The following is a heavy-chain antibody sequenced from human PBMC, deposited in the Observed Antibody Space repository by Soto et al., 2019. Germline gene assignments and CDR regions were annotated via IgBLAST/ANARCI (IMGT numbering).Heavy chain of an antibody. J-gene: IGHJ4*02. CDR2: ISGSGGST. V-gene: IGHV3-23*01. D-gene: IGHD3-3*02. CDR1: GFTFSSYA. Sequence: EVQLLESGGGLVQPGGSLRLSCAASGFTFSSYAMSWVRQAPGKGLEWVSAISGSGGSTYYADSVKGRFTISRDSSKNTLYLQMNSLRAEDTAVYYCAKDNDEAAFNFEYWGQATLVTVSS. CDR3: AKDNDEAAFNFEY.